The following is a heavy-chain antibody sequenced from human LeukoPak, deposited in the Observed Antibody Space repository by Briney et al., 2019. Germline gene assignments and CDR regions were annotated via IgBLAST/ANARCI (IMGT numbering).Heavy chain of an antibody. Sequence: SETLSLTCAVYGGSFSGYYWSWIRQPPGKGLEWIGEINHSGSTNYNPSLKSRVTISVDTSKNQFSLKLSSVTAADTAVYYCARGYSSSWSQRGYFDYWGQGTLVTVSS. D-gene: IGHD6-13*01. CDR2: INHSGST. CDR3: ARGYSSSWSQRGYFDY. CDR1: GGSFSGYY. J-gene: IGHJ4*02. V-gene: IGHV4-34*01.